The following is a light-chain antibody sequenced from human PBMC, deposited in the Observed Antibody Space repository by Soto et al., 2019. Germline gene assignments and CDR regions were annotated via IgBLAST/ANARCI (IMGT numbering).Light chain of an antibody. Sequence: EIVLTQSPATLSLSPGERATLSCRASQSVSSYLAWYQQKPGQAPRLLIYDASNRATGIPARFSGSGSGTDFTLTISSLEPEGFAVYYCQQRSNWPLTFGGGTKVENK. J-gene: IGKJ4*01. V-gene: IGKV3-11*01. CDR1: QSVSSY. CDR2: DAS. CDR3: QQRSNWPLT.